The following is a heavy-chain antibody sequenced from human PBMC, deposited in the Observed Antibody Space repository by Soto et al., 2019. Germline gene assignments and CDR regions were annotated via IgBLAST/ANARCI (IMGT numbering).Heavy chain of an antibody. J-gene: IGHJ5*02. CDR3: ARDLHYPIFGVSALIGWFDP. D-gene: IGHD3-3*01. CDR2: IYYSGST. Sequence: QVQLQESGPGLVKPSETLSLTCTVSGGSISSYYWSWIRQPPGKGLEWIGYIYYSGSTNHNPSLKSRVTISVDTSKNQFSLKLSSVTAADTAVYYCARDLHYPIFGVSALIGWFDPWGQGTLVTVSS. CDR1: GGSISSYY. V-gene: IGHV4-59*01.